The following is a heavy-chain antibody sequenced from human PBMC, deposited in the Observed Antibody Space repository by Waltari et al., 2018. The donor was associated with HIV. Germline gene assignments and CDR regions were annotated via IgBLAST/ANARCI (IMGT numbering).Heavy chain of an antibody. CDR1: GYSISSGYY. CDR3: ARGTRRYGSGIAFDP. Sequence: QVQLQESGPGLVKPSETLSLTCAVSGYSISSGYYWGWIRQPPGKGLEWSGSIYHSGSTYDNPSLKSRVTISVDTSKNQFSLKLSSVTAADTAVYYCARGTRRYGSGIAFDPWGQGTLVTVSS. V-gene: IGHV4-38-2*01. J-gene: IGHJ5*02. D-gene: IGHD3-10*01. CDR2: IYHSGST.